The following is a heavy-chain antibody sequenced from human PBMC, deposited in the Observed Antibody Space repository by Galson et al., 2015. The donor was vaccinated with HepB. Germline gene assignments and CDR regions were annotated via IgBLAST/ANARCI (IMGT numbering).Heavy chain of an antibody. CDR1: GLTFSNYW. V-gene: IGHV3-74*01. Sequence: SLRLSCAASGLTFSNYWMHWVRLAPGKGPVWVSGINNDGSTTYYADSVKGRFTIPRDNARSTLYLQLSSLRAEDTALYYCATVFEYWGQGALVTVSS. CDR3: ATVFEY. D-gene: IGHD3-10*02. CDR2: INNDGSTT. J-gene: IGHJ4*02.